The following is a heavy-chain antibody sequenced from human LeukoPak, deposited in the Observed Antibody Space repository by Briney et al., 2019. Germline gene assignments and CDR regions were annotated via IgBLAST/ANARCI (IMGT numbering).Heavy chain of an antibody. CDR2: ITASSGGT. CDR1: GCPFSRYA. Sequence: GGSLRLSCAASGCPFSRYAMGWVRQAPRKGLEWVSAITASSGGTYYADSVKGRFTISRDHYKNTLYLQINSLRAEDAAIYYCAKIGFYYDSSFDYWYFDIWGRGTLVTVSS. J-gene: IGHJ2*01. CDR3: AKIGFYYDSSFDYWYFDI. D-gene: IGHD3-22*01. V-gene: IGHV3-23*01.